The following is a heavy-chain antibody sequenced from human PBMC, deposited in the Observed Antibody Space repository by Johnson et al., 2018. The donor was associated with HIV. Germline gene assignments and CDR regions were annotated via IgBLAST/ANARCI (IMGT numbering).Heavy chain of an antibody. V-gene: IGHV3-30-3*01. CDR1: GINSKSYD. D-gene: IGHD6-19*01. CDR2: ISYAGIKN. CDR3: TKARSSGQGAFDI. J-gene: IGHJ3*02. Sequence: QVQLVESGGGLVQPGRSLRLSCVASGINSKSYDMPWVRQAPGTGLGWVLVISYAGIKNYYPDSVKDRFTTSRDNSETTLYLQMNSLRAEDTAVYYCTKARSSGQGAFDIWGQGTLVTVSS.